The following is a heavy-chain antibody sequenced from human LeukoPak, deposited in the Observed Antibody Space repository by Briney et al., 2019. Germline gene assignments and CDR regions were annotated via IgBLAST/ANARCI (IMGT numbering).Heavy chain of an antibody. CDR2: IKQDGSDR. D-gene: IGHD1-26*01. J-gene: IGHJ4*02. CDR3: ASLYSCKY. V-gene: IGHV3-7*01. Sequence: GGSLRLSCAASGFTFSTYWMTWVRQAPGKGLEWVANIKQDGSDRYYVDSVKGRFTISRDNAKNSLYLQMDSLRAEDTAVYYRASLYSCKYWGQGTLVTVSS. CDR1: GFTFSTYW.